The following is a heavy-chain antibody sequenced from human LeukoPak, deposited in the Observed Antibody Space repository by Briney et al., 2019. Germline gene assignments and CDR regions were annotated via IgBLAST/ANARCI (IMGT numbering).Heavy chain of an antibody. Sequence: SETLSLTCTVSGGSISSYYWSWIRQPPGKGLEWIGYIYYSGSTDCNPSLKSRVTISVDTSKNQFSLNLSSVTAADTAVYYCARVLNNFYGSGSYYKGPYNWFDPWGQGTLVTVSS. J-gene: IGHJ5*02. V-gene: IGHV4-59*01. CDR1: GGSISSYY. D-gene: IGHD3-10*01. CDR3: ARVLNNFYGSGSYYKGPYNWFDP. CDR2: IYYSGST.